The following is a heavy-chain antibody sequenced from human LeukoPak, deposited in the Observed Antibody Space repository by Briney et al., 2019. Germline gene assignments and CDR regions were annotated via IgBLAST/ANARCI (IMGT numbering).Heavy chain of an antibody. CDR1: GFTFSSYA. Sequence: GGSLRLSCAASGFTFSSYAMSWVRQAPGKGLEWVSAISGSGGSTYYADSVKGRFTVSRDNSKNTLYLQMNSLRAEDTAVYYCAKGGRDYYDTSGYPYYFDYWGQGTLVTVSS. CDR2: ISGSGGST. V-gene: IGHV3-23*01. D-gene: IGHD3-22*01. CDR3: AKGGRDYYDTSGYPYYFDY. J-gene: IGHJ4*02.